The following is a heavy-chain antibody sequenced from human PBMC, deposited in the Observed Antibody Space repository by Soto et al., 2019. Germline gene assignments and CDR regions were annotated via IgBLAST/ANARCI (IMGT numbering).Heavy chain of an antibody. CDR3: ARDQSPYRDILAFYGMDV. J-gene: IGHJ6*02. Sequence: SVKVSCKASGGTFSSYAISWVRQAPGQGLEWMGGIIPIFGTANYAQKFQGRVTITADESTSTAYMELSSLRSEDTAVYYCARDQSPYRDILAFYGMDVWGQGTTVTVSS. D-gene: IGHD3-9*01. CDR2: IIPIFGTA. CDR1: GGTFSSYA. V-gene: IGHV1-69*13.